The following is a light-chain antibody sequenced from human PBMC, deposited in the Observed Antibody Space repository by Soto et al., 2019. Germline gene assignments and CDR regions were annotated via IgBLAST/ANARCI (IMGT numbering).Light chain of an antibody. CDR2: DVN. CDR3: QSYDSSLSVNWV. J-gene: IGLJ3*02. CDR1: SSDVGTYNY. V-gene: IGLV2-11*01. Sequence: QSALTQPRSVSGSPGQSVTISCTGTSSDVGTYNYVSWYQQHPGKAPKLMIYDVNKRPSGVPDRFSGSKSGNTASLTISGLQAEDEADYYCQSYDSSLSVNWVFGGGTKLTVL.